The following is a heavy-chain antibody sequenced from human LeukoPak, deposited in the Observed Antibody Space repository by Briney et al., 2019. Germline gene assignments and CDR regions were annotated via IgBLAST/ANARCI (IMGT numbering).Heavy chain of an antibody. J-gene: IGHJ4*02. CDR3: ARDRDGSSDY. CDR2: ISSSSSTI. D-gene: IGHD5-24*01. V-gene: IGHV3-48*04. CDR1: GFTFSSYS. Sequence: GGSLRLSCAASGFTFSSYSMNWVRQAPGKGLEWVSYISSSSSTINYADSVKGRFTISRDNAKNSLYLQMNSLRAEDTAVYYCARDRDGSSDYWGQGTLVTVSS.